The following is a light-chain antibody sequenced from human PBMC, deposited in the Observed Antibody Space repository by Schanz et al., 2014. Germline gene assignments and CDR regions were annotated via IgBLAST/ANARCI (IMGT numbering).Light chain of an antibody. J-gene: IGLJ1*01. V-gene: IGLV2-14*01. CDR2: DVS. Sequence: QSALTQPASVSASPGQSITISCTGTSSDVGGYNYVSWYQQYPGKAPKLIIYDVSNRPSGVSNRFSGSRSGNTASLTISGLQAEDEADYYCSSYTSSGTPFVFGTGTKLTVL. CDR3: SSYTSSGTPFV. CDR1: SSDVGGYNY.